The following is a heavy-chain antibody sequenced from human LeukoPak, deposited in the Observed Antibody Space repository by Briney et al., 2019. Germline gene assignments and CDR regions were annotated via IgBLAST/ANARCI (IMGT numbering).Heavy chain of an antibody. V-gene: IGHV4-34*01. Sequence: SETLSLTCAVSGGSFSGYYWTWIRQPPGKGLEWIGEINHSGSANYSPSLSSRVTISLDMSENQFSLKLTSVTAADTAVYYCASLTRYYDSSGYYYPYYGMDVWGQGTTVTVSS. CDR1: GGSFSGYY. CDR3: ASLTRYYDSSGYYYPYYGMDV. CDR2: INHSGSA. J-gene: IGHJ6*02. D-gene: IGHD3-22*01.